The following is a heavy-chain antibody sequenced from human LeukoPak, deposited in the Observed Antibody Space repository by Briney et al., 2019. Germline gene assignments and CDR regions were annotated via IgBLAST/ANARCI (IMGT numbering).Heavy chain of an antibody. CDR1: GFTFSSYW. V-gene: IGHV3-7*01. CDR3: ARDPAGYAFDI. Sequence: GGSLRLSCAASGFTFSSYWMSWVRQAPGKGLEWVANIKQDGSKRYYVDSVKGRFTSSRDNAKNSLYLQMNSLRAEDTAVYYCARDPAGYAFDIWGQGTMVIVSS. J-gene: IGHJ3*02. CDR2: IKQDGSKR. D-gene: IGHD5-12*01.